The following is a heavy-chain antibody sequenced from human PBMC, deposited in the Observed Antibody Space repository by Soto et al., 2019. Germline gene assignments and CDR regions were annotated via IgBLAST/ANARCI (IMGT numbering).Heavy chain of an antibody. CDR1: GFTFGSYG. CDR3: AKDGTTAGIHYFGMEV. J-gene: IGHJ6*04. CDR2: IGIGADT. Sequence: PGWSLRLSCEVSGFTFGSYGMSLVRQAPDKGLEWVSTIGIGADTYYADSVKGRFTISRDNSKNTLFLQMNSLRAEDTALYFCAKDGTTAGIHYFGMEVWGKGTKVTVS. D-gene: IGHD2-2*02. V-gene: IGHV3-23*01.